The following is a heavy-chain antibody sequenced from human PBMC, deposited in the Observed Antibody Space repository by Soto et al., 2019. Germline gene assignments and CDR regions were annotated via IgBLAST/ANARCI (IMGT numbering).Heavy chain of an antibody. J-gene: IGHJ5*02. D-gene: IGHD3-9*01. Sequence: GKGLEWMGITHPDDSQTLYSPSCQAQVTISADESNSTVYLQWSSLKASDTATYFCASRRYFDPFIAPWGQGTPVPVFS. V-gene: IGHV5-51*01. CDR2: THPDDSQT. CDR3: ASRRYFDPFIAP.